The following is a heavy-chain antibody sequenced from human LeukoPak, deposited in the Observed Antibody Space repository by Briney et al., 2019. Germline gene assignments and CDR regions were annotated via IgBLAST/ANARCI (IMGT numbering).Heavy chain of an antibody. Sequence: SETLSLTCAVFGGSFSSYYWSWIRQTPGKGLEWIGEINHSGRTNYNPSLKSRVTLSVDTSKNQFSLKISSVTAADTAVYYCARPYYSGTYWFDSWGQGTLVTVSS. D-gene: IGHD1-7*01. CDR1: GGSFSSYY. CDR3: ARPYYSGTYWFDS. CDR2: INHSGRT. V-gene: IGHV4-34*01. J-gene: IGHJ5*01.